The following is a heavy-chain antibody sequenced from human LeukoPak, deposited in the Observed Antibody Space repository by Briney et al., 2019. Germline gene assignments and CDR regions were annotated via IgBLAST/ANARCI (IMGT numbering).Heavy chain of an antibody. CDR2: IYYSGST. CDR3: ARQIGGKGDY. J-gene: IGHJ4*02. Sequence: SETLSLTCTVSGGSISSSSYYWGWIRQPPGKGLEWIGSIYYSGSTYYNPSLKSRVTISVDTSKNQFSLKLSSVTAADTAVYYCARQIGGKGDYWGQGTLVTVSS. V-gene: IGHV4-39*01. D-gene: IGHD4-23*01. CDR1: GGSISSSSYY.